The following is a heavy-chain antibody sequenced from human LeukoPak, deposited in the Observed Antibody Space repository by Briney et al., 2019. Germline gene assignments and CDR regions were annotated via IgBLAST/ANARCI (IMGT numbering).Heavy chain of an antibody. V-gene: IGHV1-58*02. D-gene: IGHD3-22*01. CDR1: GFTFTSSA. CDR3: AAHYYDSSDAFDI. J-gene: IGHJ3*02. Sequence: SVKVSCKASGFTFTSSAMQWVRQARGQRLEWIGWIVVGSGNTNYAQKFQERVTITRDMSTSTAYMELSSLRSEDMAVYYCAAHYYDSSDAFDIWGQGTMVTVSS. CDR2: IVVGSGNT.